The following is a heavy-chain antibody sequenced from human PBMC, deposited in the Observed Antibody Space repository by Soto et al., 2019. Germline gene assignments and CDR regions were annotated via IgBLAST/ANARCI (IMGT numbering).Heavy chain of an antibody. CDR3: ARDRLRYNWNDFPYYYYGMDV. J-gene: IGHJ6*02. CDR2: IKSKTDGGTT. Sequence: PGGSLRLSCAASGFTFSNAWMSWVRQAPGKGLEWVGRIKSKTDGGTTDYAAPVKGRFTISRDDSKNTLYLQMNSLRAEDTAVYYCARDRLRYNWNDFPYYYYGMDVWGQGTTVTVSS. V-gene: IGHV3-15*01. CDR1: GFTFSNAW. D-gene: IGHD1-1*01.